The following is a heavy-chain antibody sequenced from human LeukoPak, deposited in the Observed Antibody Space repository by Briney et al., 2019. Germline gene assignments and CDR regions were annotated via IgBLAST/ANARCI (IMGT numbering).Heavy chain of an antibody. V-gene: IGHV3-48*03. D-gene: IGHD3-10*02. CDR1: GFTFSSYE. CDR3: AELGITMIGGV. J-gene: IGHJ6*04. CDR2: ISSSGSTI. Sequence: PGGSLRLSCAAAGFTFSSYEMNWVRQAPGRGLEWVSYISSSGSTIYYADSVKGRFTISRDNAKNSLYLQMNSLRAEDTAVYYCAELGITMIGGVWGKGTTVTISS.